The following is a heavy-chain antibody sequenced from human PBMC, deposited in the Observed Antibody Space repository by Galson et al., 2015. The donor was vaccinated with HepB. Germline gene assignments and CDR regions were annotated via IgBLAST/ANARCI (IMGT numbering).Heavy chain of an antibody. J-gene: IGHJ4*02. D-gene: IGHD4-17*01. V-gene: IGHV1-46*01. Sequence: SVKVSCKASGYTFTSYYMHWVRQAPGQGLEWMGIINPSGGSTSYAQKFQGRVTMTRDTSTSTVYMELSSLRSEDTAVYYCARDPYDGDYERTPDYWGQGTLVTVSS. CDR1: GYTFTSYY. CDR3: ARDPYDGDYERTPDY. CDR2: INPSGGST.